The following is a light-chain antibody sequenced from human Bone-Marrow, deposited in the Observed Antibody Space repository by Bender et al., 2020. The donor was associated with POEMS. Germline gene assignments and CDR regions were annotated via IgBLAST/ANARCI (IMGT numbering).Light chain of an antibody. CDR3: SSYAGSNNLV. J-gene: IGLJ3*02. CDR1: NNDVGTYNL. CDR2: EVS. V-gene: IGLV2-8*01. Sequence: QSALTQPASVSESPGQSISISCTGTNNDVGTYNLVSWYQQHPGKAPKLMIYEVSKRPSGVPDRFSGSKSGNTASLTVSGLQAEDEADYYCSSYAGSNNLVFGGGTKLTVL.